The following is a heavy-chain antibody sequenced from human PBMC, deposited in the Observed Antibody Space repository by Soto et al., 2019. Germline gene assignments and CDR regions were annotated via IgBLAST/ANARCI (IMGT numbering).Heavy chain of an antibody. CDR3: TMGGDAYKNGH. CDR2: IHYSGST. Sequence: QVQLQESGPGLVKPSETLSLTCTVPGGSVTIGTYYWSWLRQPPGKGLEWIGFIHYSGSTNYNPSLKSRVTMSVDTSKNQFSLKLTSVNAADTAVYYCTMGGDAYKNGHWGQGTLFTVSS. D-gene: IGHD2-21*01. V-gene: IGHV4-61*01. CDR1: GGSVTIGTYY. J-gene: IGHJ4*02.